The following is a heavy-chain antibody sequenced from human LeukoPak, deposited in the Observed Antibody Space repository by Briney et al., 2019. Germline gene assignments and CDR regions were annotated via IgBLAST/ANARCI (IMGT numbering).Heavy chain of an antibody. Sequence: ASVKVSCKASGYTFTGYYMHWVRQAPGQGLEWMGWINPNSGGTDYAQKFQGRVTMTRDTSISTAYMELSRLRSDDTAVYYCARAIRVRGVNGYWGQGTLVTVSS. D-gene: IGHD3-10*01. CDR2: INPNSGGT. CDR1: GYTFTGYY. J-gene: IGHJ4*02. CDR3: ARAIRVRGVNGY. V-gene: IGHV1-2*02.